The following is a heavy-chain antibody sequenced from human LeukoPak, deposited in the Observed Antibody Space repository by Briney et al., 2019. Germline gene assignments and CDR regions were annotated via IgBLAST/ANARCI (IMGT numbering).Heavy chain of an antibody. V-gene: IGHV3-30-3*01. CDR2: ISYDGSDK. CDR1: GFPLSSYA. D-gene: IGHD4-17*01. CDR3: ASPNGDYSY. Sequence: PGGSLRLSCAASGFPLSSYAMHWVRQAPGKGLEWVAFISYDGSDKYYADSVKGRFTISRDNSKNTLYLQMNSLRAEDTAVYYCASPNGDYSYWGQGTLVTVSS. J-gene: IGHJ4*02.